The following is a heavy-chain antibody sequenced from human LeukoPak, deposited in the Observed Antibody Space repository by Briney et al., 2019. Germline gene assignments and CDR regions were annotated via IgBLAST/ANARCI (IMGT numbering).Heavy chain of an antibody. D-gene: IGHD3-16*01. CDR2: IYHSGST. CDR3: ARVDGMITFDY. CDR1: GYSISSGYY. J-gene: IGHJ4*02. V-gene: IGHV4-38-2*01. Sequence: SETLSLTCAVSGYSISSGYYWGWIRQPPGKGLEWIGSIYHSGSTYYNPSLKSRVTISVDTSKNQFSLKLSSVTAADTAVYYCARVDGMITFDYWGQGTLVTVSS.